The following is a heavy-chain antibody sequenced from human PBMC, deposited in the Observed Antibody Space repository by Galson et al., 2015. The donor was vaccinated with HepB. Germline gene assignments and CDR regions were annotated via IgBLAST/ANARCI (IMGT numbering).Heavy chain of an antibody. CDR1: GFSFSNYW. Sequence: SLRLSCAASGFSFSNYWMHWVHQAPGMGLVWVSRINSDGTTTNYADSVKGRFTISRDNAKNTLYLQMNSLRAEDTAVYYCARGDSYFDYWGQGTLVTVSS. CDR3: ARGDSYFDY. D-gene: IGHD5-24*01. V-gene: IGHV3-74*01. CDR2: INSDGTTT. J-gene: IGHJ4*02.